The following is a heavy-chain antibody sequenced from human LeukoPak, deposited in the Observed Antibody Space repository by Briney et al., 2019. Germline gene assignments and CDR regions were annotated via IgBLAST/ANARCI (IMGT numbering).Heavy chain of an antibody. CDR3: ARATVVVPAALYNWFDP. Sequence: SVKVSCKASGGTFSSYAISWVRQAPGQGLEWMGGIILIFGTANYAQKFQGRVTITADESTSTAYMELSSLRSEDTAVYYCARATVVVPAALYNWFDPWGQGILVTVSS. J-gene: IGHJ5*02. D-gene: IGHD2-2*01. V-gene: IGHV1-69*01. CDR1: GGTFSSYA. CDR2: IILIFGTA.